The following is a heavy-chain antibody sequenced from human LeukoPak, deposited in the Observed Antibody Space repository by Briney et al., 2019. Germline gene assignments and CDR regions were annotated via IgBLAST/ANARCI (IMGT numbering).Heavy chain of an antibody. CDR3: ARDGRSYGPVDY. Sequence: PGGSLRLSCAASGFTFSSYGMHWVRQAPGKGLEWVAVTWYDGSNKYYADSVKGRFTISRDNSKNTLYLQMNSLRAEDTAVYYCARDGRSYGPVDYWGQGTLVTVSS. V-gene: IGHV3-33*08. CDR2: TWYDGSNK. J-gene: IGHJ4*02. D-gene: IGHD3-10*01. CDR1: GFTFSSYG.